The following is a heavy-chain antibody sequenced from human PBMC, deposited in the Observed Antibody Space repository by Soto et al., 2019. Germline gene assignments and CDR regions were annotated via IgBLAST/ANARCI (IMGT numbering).Heavy chain of an antibody. D-gene: IGHD2-15*01. CDR3: AREQLGYCSGGSCYATYYYYYYYMDV. V-gene: IGHV6-1*01. Sequence: SETLSLTCAISGDSVSSNSAAWNWIRQSPSRGLEWLGRTYYRSKWYNDYAVSVKSRITINPDTSKNQFSLQLNSVTLEDTAVYYCAREQLGYCSGGSCYATYYYYYYYMDVWGKGTTVTVS. J-gene: IGHJ6*03. CDR2: TYYRSKWYN. CDR1: GDSVSSNSAA.